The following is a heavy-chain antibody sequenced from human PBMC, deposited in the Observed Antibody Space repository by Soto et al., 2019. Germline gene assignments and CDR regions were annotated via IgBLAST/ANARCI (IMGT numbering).Heavy chain of an antibody. Sequence: GGSLRLSCAASGFTFSSYGMHWVRQAPGKGLEWVAVISYDGSNKYYADSVKGRFTISRDNSKNTLYLQMNSLRAEDTAVYYCAKGYSNYYYYYMDVWGKGTTVTVSS. J-gene: IGHJ6*03. V-gene: IGHV3-30*18. CDR2: ISYDGSNK. D-gene: IGHD4-4*01. CDR1: GFTFSSYG. CDR3: AKGYSNYYYYYMDV.